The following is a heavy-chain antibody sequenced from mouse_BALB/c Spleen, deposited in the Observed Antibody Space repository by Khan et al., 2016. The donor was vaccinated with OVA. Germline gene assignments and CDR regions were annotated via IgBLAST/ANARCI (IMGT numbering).Heavy chain of an antibody. CDR3: ARTARIKY. CDR2: ISYSGST. D-gene: IGHD1-2*01. J-gene: IGHJ2*01. CDR1: GYSITSGYG. V-gene: IGHV3-2*02. Sequence: EVKVMESGPGLVKPSQSLSLTCTVTGYSITSGYGWNWIRQFPGNKLEWMGYISYSGSTNYNPSLKSRISITRDTSKNQFFLQLNSVTTEDTATYYCARTARIKYWGQGTTLTVSS.